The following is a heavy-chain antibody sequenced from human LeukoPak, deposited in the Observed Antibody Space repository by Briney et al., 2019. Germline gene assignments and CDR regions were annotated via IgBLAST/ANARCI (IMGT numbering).Heavy chain of an antibody. CDR2: MNPNSGNT. J-gene: IGHJ3*02. CDR1: GYTFTSYD. D-gene: IGHD2-2*01. V-gene: IGHV1-8*01. Sequence: EASVEVSCKASGYTFTSYDINWVRQATGQGLEWMGWMNPNSGNTGYAQKFQGRVTMTRNTSISTAYMELSSLRSEDTAVYYCARGRSMPNAFDIWGQGTMVTVSS. CDR3: ARGRSMPNAFDI.